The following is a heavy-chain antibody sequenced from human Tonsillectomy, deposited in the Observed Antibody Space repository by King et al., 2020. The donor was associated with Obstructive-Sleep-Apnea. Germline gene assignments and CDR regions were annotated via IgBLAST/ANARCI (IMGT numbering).Heavy chain of an antibody. V-gene: IGHV1-69*09. Sequence: QLVQSGAEVKKPGSSVKVSCKASGGTFSSYAISWVRQATGHGLEWMVRIIPILCITNYSHRFQGRGTITADKSTSTAYMELSSLRSEDTAVYYCARVQGYSYGPYYFDYWGQGTLVTVS. CDR2: IIPILCIT. CDR3: ARVQGYSYGPYYFDY. J-gene: IGHJ4*02. CDR1: GGTFSSYA. D-gene: IGHD5-18*01.